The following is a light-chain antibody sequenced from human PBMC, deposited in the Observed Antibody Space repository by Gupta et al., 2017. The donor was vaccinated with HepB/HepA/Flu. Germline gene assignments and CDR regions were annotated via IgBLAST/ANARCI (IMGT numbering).Light chain of an antibody. V-gene: IGLV1-44*01. CDR2: SNN. Sequence: SVLTQPPSASGPPGQRVTISCSGSSSNIGSNTVNWYQQLTGTAPKLLIYSNNQRPSGVPDRFSGSKSGTSASLAISGLQSEDEADYYCAAWEDSLNGRVFGGGTKLTVL. J-gene: IGLJ2*01. CDR3: AAWEDSLNGRV. CDR1: SSNIGSNT.